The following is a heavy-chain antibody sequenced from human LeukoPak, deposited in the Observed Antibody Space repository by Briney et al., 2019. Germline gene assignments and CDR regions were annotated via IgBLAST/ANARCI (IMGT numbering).Heavy chain of an antibody. D-gene: IGHD3-3*01. Sequence: SETLSLTCTVSGGSISSSSYYWGWIRQPPGKGLEWIGSIYYSGSTYYNPSLKSRVTISVDTSKNQFSPNLSSVTAADTAVYYCASGRRMLPYDFWSGSGAFDIWGQATMVTVSA. V-gene: IGHV4-39*01. CDR3: ASGRRMLPYDFWSGSGAFDI. CDR1: GGSISSSSYY. CDR2: IYYSGST. J-gene: IGHJ3*02.